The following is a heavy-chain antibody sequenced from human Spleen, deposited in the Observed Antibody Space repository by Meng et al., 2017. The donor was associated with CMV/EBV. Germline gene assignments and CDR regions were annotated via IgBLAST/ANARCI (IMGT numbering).Heavy chain of an antibody. CDR1: FTFSRYA. J-gene: IGHJ4*02. V-gene: IGHV3-30-3*01. D-gene: IGHD1-20*01. Sequence: FTFSRYAMHWVRQAPGKGLEWVTIISYDGSKKYYADSVKGRFTISRDNSKNTLYLQMNSLRPEDTAVYFCARDFNRYDWNDARFEYWGQGTLVTVSS. CDR3: ARDFNRYDWNDARFEY. CDR2: ISYDGSKK.